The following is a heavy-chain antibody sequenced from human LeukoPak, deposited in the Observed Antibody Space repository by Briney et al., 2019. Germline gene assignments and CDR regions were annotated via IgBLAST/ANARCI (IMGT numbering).Heavy chain of an antibody. CDR2: IRYDGSNK. D-gene: IGHD1-26*01. V-gene: IGHV3-30*02. CDR1: GFTFSSYG. J-gene: IGHJ4*02. Sequence: GGSLRLSCAASGFTFSSYGMHWVRQAPGKGLEWVAFIRYDGSNKYYADSVKGRFTISRDNSKNTLYLQMNSLRAEDTAVYYCAKDQRVGVTRGYYFDYWGQGTLVTVSS. CDR3: AKDQRVGVTRGYYFDY.